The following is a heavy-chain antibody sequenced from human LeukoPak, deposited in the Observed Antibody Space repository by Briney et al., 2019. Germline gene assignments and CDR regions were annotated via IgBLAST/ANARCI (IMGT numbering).Heavy chain of an antibody. CDR3: ARDGSYDSSPYYFDY. Sequence: PSETLSLTCTVSGGSVSSGGYYWSWIRQPPGKGLEWIGYIYYSGSTSYNPSLKSRVTISVDTSKNQFSLKWSSVTAADTAVYYCARDGSYDSSPYYFDYWGQGTLVTVSS. D-gene: IGHD3-22*01. CDR1: GGSVSSGGYY. V-gene: IGHV4-61*08. CDR2: IYYSGST. J-gene: IGHJ4*02.